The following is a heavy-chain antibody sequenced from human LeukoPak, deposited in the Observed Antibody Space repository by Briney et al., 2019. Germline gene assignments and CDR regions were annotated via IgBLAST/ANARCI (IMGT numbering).Heavy chain of an antibody. V-gene: IGHV3-30*04. CDR1: GFTFSSYA. J-gene: IGHJ4*02. Sequence: QSGRSLRLPCAASGFTFSSYAMHWVRQAPGKGLEWVAVISYDGSNKYYADSVKGRFTISRDNSKNTLYLQMNSLRAEDTAVYYCARAERFLEWFSDYWGQGTLVTVSS. CDR3: ARAERFLEWFSDY. CDR2: ISYDGSNK. D-gene: IGHD3-3*01.